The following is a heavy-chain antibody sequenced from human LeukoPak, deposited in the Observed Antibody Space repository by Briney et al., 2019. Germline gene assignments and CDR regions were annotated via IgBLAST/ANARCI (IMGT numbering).Heavy chain of an antibody. CDR3: ARRGGGGGFYTVDY. V-gene: IGHV3-74*01. J-gene: IGHJ4*02. CDR1: GFTFSSYW. D-gene: IGHD3-16*01. CDR2: INTDGSST. Sequence: GGSLRLSCAASGFTFSSYWMHWVRQTPGKGLVWVSRINTDGSSTSYADSVKGRFTISRDNAKNTLYLQMNSLRAEDTAVYYCARRGGGGGFYTVDYWGQGTLVTVSS.